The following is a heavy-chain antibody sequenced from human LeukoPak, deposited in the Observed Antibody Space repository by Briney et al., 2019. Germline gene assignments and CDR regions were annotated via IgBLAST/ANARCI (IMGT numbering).Heavy chain of an antibody. CDR2: INPNSGGT. J-gene: IGHJ5*02. CDR1: GDTFTGYY. V-gene: IGHV1-2*02. CDR3: ARAESITMIVVVITGFDP. D-gene: IGHD3-22*01. Sequence: ASVKVSCKASGDTFTGYYMHWVRQAPGQGLEWMGWINPNSGGTNYAQKFQGRGTMTRDTSISTAYMELSRLRSDDTAVCYCARAESITMIVVVITGFDPWGQGTLVTVSS.